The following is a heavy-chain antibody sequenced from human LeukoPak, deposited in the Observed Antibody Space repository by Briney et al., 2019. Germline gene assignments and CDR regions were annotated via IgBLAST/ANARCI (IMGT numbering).Heavy chain of an antibody. V-gene: IGHV1-18*01. J-gene: IGHJ4*02. CDR2: ISAYNGNT. D-gene: IGHD1-26*01. CDR3: ARYSRYPRAAPLDY. Sequence: ASVKVSCKASGYTFTSYGISWVRQAPGQGLEWMGWISAYNGNTNYAQKLQGRVTMTTDTSTSTAYMELRSLRSDNTAVYYCARYSRYPRAAPLDYWGQGTLVTVSS. CDR1: GYTFTSYG.